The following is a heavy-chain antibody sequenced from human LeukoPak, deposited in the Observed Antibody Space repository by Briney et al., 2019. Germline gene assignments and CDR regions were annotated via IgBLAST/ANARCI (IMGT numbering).Heavy chain of an antibody. V-gene: IGHV4-34*01. Sequence: SETLSLTCAVYGGSFSGYYWSWIRQPPGKGLEWIGEINHSGSTNYNPSLKSRVTISVDTSKNQFSLKLSSVTAADTAVYYCARVSVAAAEYGMDVWGQGTTVTVSS. CDR2: INHSGST. D-gene: IGHD6-13*01. CDR1: GGSFSGYY. J-gene: IGHJ6*02. CDR3: ARVSVAAAEYGMDV.